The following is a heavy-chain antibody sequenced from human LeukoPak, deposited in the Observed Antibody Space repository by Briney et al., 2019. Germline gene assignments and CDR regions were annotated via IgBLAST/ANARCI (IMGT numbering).Heavy chain of an antibody. CDR2: ISYSGST. J-gene: IGHJ5*02. V-gene: IGHV4-59*01. CDR3: ARLEYSSSAYNWFDT. Sequence: PSETLSLTCAVSGGFISDYYRSWIRQPPGRGLEWIGHISYSGSTYYNPSLKSRVTISVDTSNNQFSLKLSSLTAADTAVYYCARLEYSSSAYNWFDTWGQGTLVTVSS. CDR1: GGFISDYY. D-gene: IGHD6-6*01.